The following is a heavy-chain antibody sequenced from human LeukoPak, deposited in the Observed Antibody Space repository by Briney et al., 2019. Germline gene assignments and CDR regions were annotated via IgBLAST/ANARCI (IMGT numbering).Heavy chain of an antibody. V-gene: IGHV1-2*02. D-gene: IGHD3-22*01. CDR1: GYTFTGYY. CDR3: AGDFVRYYDSSGYYYGY. CDR2: INPNSGGT. Sequence: AASVKVSCKASGYTFTGYYMHWVRQAPGQGLEWMGWINPNSGGTNYAQKFQGRVTMTRDTSISTAYMELSRLRSDDTAVYYCAGDFVRYYDSSGYYYGYWGQGTLVTVSS. J-gene: IGHJ4*02.